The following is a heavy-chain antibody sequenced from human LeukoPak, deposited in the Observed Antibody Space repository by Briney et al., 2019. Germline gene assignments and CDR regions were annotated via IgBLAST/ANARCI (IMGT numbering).Heavy chain of an antibody. D-gene: IGHD6-6*01. CDR1: GGSISSYY. J-gene: IGHJ4*02. V-gene: IGHV4-59*01. CDR3: ARVDPDSSSTLEVFDY. CDR2: IYYSGST. Sequence: SSETLSLTCTVPGGSISSYYWSWIRQPPGKGLEWIGYIYYSGSTNYNPSLKSRVTISVDTSKNQFSLKLSSVTAADTAVYYCARVDPDSSSTLEVFDYWGQGTLVTVSS.